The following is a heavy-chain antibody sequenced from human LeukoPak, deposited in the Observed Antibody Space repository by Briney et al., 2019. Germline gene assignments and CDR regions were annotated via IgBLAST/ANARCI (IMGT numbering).Heavy chain of an antibody. D-gene: IGHD2-15*01. CDR1: GGSISSSSYY. CDR3: ARHPWRLLGTDY. Sequence: SETLSLTCTVSGGSISSSSYYWGWIRQPPGKGLEWIGTINYSGSTYYNPSLKSRVTISVDTSKNQFSLKLSSVTAADTAVYYCARHPWRLLGTDYWGQGTLVTVSS. V-gene: IGHV4-39*01. J-gene: IGHJ4*02. CDR2: INYSGST.